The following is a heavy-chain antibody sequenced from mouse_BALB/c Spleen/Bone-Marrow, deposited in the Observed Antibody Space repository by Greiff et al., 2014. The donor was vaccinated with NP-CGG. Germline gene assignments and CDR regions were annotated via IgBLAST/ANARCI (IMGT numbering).Heavy chain of an antibody. CDR3: VREKGFAY. J-gene: IGHJ3*01. CDR1: GFLLTSYD. CDR2: IWTGGGT. V-gene: IGHV2-9-2*01. Sequence: QVPLQQSGPGLGAPSQSLSITCTVSGFLLTSYDISWVRQPPGKGLGGLGVIWTGGGTNYNSAFMSRLSISNDNSKNQVFLKMNSLQTDDTAIYYCVREKGFAYWGQGTLVTVSA.